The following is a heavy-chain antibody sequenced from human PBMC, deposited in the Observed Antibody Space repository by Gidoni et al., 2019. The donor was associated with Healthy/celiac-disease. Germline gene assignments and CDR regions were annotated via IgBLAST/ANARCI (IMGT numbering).Heavy chain of an antibody. CDR3: AKDMGYSYGSCDAFDI. CDR1: GFTFDDYA. V-gene: IGHV3-9*01. D-gene: IGHD5-18*01. CDR2: ISWNSGSI. J-gene: IGHJ3*02. Sequence: EVQLVESGGGLVQPGRSLRLSCAASGFTFDDYAMHWVRQAPGKGLEWVSGISWNSGSIGYADSVKGRFTISRDNAKNSLYLQMNSLRAEDTALYYCAKDMGYSYGSCDAFDIWGQGTMVTVSS.